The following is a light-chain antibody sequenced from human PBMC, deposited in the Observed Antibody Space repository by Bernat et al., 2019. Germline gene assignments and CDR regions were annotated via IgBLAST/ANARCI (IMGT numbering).Light chain of an antibody. Sequence: QSALTQPASVSGSPGLSVTISCTGTSSDVGGYNYVSWYQQHPGKAPKLMIYDVNKRPSGVPDRFSGSKSGNTASLTISGLQAEDEADYYCCSYAGNSAWVFGGGTKVTVL. CDR2: DVN. CDR1: SSDVGGYNY. CDR3: CSYAGNSAWV. V-gene: IGLV2-11*01. J-gene: IGLJ3*02.